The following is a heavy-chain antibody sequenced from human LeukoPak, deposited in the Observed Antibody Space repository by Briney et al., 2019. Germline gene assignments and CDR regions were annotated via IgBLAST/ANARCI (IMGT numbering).Heavy chain of an antibody. Sequence: GGSLRLSCAASGFTFSSYSMNWVRQAPGKGLEWVSYISSSSSTIYYADSVKGRFTISRDNAKNSLYLQMNSLRAEDTAVYYCARDAYDDASESWGQGTLVTVSS. J-gene: IGHJ5*02. CDR1: GFTFSSYS. CDR2: ISSSSSTI. CDR3: ARDAYDDASES. V-gene: IGHV3-48*01. D-gene: IGHD3-3*01.